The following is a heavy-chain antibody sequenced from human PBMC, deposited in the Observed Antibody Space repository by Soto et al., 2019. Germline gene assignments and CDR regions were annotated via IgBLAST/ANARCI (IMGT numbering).Heavy chain of an antibody. CDR1: GGTFISYA. CDR3: ARVPTIVVVTAITLGDAFDI. CDR2: IIPIFGTA. V-gene: IGHV1-69*13. J-gene: IGHJ3*02. Sequence: GSSVKVSCKASGGTFISYASSWVRQAPGQGLEWMGGIIPIFGTANYAQKFQGRVTITADESTSTAYMELSSLRSEDTAVYYCARVPTIVVVTAITLGDAFDICGQGTMLTVSS. D-gene: IGHD2-21*02.